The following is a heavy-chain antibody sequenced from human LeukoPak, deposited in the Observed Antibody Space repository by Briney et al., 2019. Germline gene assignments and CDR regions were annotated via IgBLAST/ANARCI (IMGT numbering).Heavy chain of an antibody. Sequence: GGSLRLSCAASGFTFSSYEMNWVRQAPGKGLEWVSYISGSGGTIYYADSVKGRFTISRDNAKNSLYLQMNSLRAEDTAVYYCASAIQYYYGSGSPMDVWGKGTTVTVSS. CDR3: ASAIQYYYGSGSPMDV. J-gene: IGHJ6*03. V-gene: IGHV3-48*03. CDR1: GFTFSSYE. D-gene: IGHD3-10*01. CDR2: ISGSGGTI.